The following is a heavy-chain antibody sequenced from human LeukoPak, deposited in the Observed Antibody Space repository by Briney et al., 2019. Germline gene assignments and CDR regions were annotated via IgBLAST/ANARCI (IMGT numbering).Heavy chain of an antibody. V-gene: IGHV1-18*01. Sequence: ASVKVSCKASGYTFNSYGISWVRQAPGQGLEWMGWISAYNGNTNYAQKLQGRVTMTTDTSTSTVYMELRSLRSDDTAVYYCARVRYYDSSDYFDYWGQGTLVTVSS. J-gene: IGHJ4*02. CDR3: ARVRYYDSSDYFDY. D-gene: IGHD3-22*01. CDR1: GYTFNSYG. CDR2: ISAYNGNT.